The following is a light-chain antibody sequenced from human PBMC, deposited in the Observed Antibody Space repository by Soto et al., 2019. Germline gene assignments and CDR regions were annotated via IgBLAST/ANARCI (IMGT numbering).Light chain of an antibody. Sequence: QSVLTQPASVSGSPGQSISISCTGTTSDVGRYNYVSWYQQHPGKAPKLMIYDVSYRPSWVSNRFSGSKSGITASLTISWLQAEDEADYYCNSFTTSSTYVFGTGTKVTVL. J-gene: IGLJ1*01. V-gene: IGLV2-14*03. CDR3: NSFTTSSTYV. CDR1: TSDVGRYNY. CDR2: DVS.